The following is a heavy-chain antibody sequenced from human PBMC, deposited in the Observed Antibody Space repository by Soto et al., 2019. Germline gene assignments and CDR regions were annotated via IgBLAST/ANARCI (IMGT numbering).Heavy chain of an antibody. CDR3: ARDLSSSIDY. D-gene: IGHD6-6*01. V-gene: IGHV1-18*01. Sequence: GPSVKVSCKASGYTFTSYGISWVRQAPGQRLEWMGWISAYNGNTKYSQKFQGRVTITRDTSASTAYMELSSLRSEDTAVYYCARDLSSSIDYWGQGTLVTVSS. CDR1: GYTFTSYG. J-gene: IGHJ4*02. CDR2: ISAYNGNT.